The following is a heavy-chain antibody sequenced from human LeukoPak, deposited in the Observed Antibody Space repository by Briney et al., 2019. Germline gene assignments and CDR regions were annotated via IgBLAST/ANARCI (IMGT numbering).Heavy chain of an antibody. Sequence: SETLSLTCTVSGGSMSRYYWNWIRQPPGKGLEWIGYIYYSGSTNYNPSLKSRLTISVDTSKNQFSLKLSSVTVADTAMYYCARSQWPLTFDIWGQGTMVTVSS. CDR2: IYYSGST. D-gene: IGHD6-19*01. CDR1: GGSMSRYY. V-gene: IGHV4-59*01. J-gene: IGHJ3*02. CDR3: ARSQWPLTFDI.